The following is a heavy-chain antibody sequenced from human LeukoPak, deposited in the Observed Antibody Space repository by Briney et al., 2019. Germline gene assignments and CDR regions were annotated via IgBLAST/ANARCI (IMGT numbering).Heavy chain of an antibody. J-gene: IGHJ6*03. CDR3: ARGDLVRGYYYMDV. Sequence: ASVKVSCKASGYTFTSYAMHWVRQAPGQRLEWMGWVNAGNGNTKYSQKFQGRVTITRDTSISTAYMELTSLRSDGTAVYYCARGDLVRGYYYMDVWGKGTTVTVSS. CDR1: GYTFTSYA. D-gene: IGHD6-6*01. CDR2: VNAGNGNT. V-gene: IGHV1-3*01.